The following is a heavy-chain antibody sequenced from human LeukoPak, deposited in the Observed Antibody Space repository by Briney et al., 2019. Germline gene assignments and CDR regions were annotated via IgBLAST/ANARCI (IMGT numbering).Heavy chain of an antibody. CDR3: ARFELDSGGYATNFDS. CDR1: GFSFSDYY. J-gene: IGHJ4*02. Sequence: PGGSLRLSCVVSGFSFSDYYMNWIRQAPGKGLEWLSYISGSSSHILYADSVKGRFTISRDNAKNSLYLRMNTLRAEDTAVYYCARFELDSGGYATNFDSWGQGTLVTVSS. D-gene: IGHD3-22*01. V-gene: IGHV3-11*06. CDR2: ISGSSSHI.